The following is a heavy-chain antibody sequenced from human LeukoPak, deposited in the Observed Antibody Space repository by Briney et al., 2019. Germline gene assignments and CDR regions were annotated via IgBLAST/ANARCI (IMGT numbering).Heavy chain of an antibody. J-gene: IGHJ4*02. CDR1: GGSISSSSYY. D-gene: IGHD3-16*01. CDR3: ARGTFVSYFDY. V-gene: IGHV4-39*07. Sequence: PSETLSLTCTVSGGSISSSSYYWGWIRQPPGKGLEWIGSIYYSGSTYYNPSLKSRVTISVDTSKNQFSLKLSSVTAADTAVYYCARGTFVSYFDYWGQGTLVTVSS. CDR2: IYYSGST.